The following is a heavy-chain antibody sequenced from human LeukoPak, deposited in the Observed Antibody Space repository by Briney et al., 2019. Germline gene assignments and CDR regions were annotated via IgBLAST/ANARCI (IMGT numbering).Heavy chain of an antibody. CDR3: ARYSYGYKIDY. V-gene: IGHV4-34*01. Sequence: SETLSLTCAVYGGSYSGYYWSWIRQPPGKGLEWIGEINHSRSTNYNPSLKSRVTISVDTSKNQFSLKLSSVTAADTAVYYCARYSYGYKIDYWGQGTLVTVSS. CDR1: GGSYSGYY. D-gene: IGHD5-18*01. CDR2: INHSRST. J-gene: IGHJ4*02.